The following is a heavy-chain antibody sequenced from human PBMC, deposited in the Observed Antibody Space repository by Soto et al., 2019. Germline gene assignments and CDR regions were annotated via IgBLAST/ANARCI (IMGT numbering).Heavy chain of an antibody. Sequence: SETLSLTCAVSGGSISGGGFSWSWIRQPPGKGLEWIGYIYPNGNTYYTPSLRSRVTISVDMSKNQFSLRVKSVTAADTAVYYCARALWSGSYRLDWFDPWGQGILVPASS. D-gene: IGHD3-3*01. J-gene: IGHJ5*02. CDR3: ARALWSGSYRLDWFDP. V-gene: IGHV4-30-2*01. CDR1: GGSISGGGFS. CDR2: IYPNGNT.